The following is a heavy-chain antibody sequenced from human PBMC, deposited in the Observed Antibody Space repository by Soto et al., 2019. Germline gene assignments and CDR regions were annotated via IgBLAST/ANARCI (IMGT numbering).Heavy chain of an antibody. J-gene: IGHJ6*02. CDR1: GGSISSSNW. CDR2: IYHSGST. Sequence: SETLSLTCAVSGGSISSSNWWSWVRQPPGKGLEWIGEIYHSGSTNYNPSLKSRVTISVDKSKNQFSLKLSSVTAADTAVYYCSGGLLGDYYYYGMDVWGQGTTVTVSS. V-gene: IGHV4-4*02. CDR3: SGGLLGDYYYYGMDV. D-gene: IGHD2-15*01.